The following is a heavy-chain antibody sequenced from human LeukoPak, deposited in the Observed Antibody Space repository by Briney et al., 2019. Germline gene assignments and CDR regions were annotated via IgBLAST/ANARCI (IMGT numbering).Heavy chain of an antibody. V-gene: IGHV4-39*07. J-gene: IGHJ5*02. D-gene: IGHD2-8*01. Sequence: SETLSLTCTVSGGSISSSSYYWGWIRQPPGKGLEWIGSIYYSGSTYYNPSLKSRVTISVDTSKNQFSLKLSSVTAAGTAVYFCVVLMVYAIDNWFDPWGQGTLVTVSS. CDR3: VVLMVYAIDNWFDP. CDR2: IYYSGST. CDR1: GGSISSSSYY.